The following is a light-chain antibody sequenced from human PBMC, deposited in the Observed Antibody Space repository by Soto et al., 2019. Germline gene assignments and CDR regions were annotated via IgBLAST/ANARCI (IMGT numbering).Light chain of an antibody. CDR2: AAS. J-gene: IGKJ1*01. CDR3: QQSYNTPRT. CDR1: HTISSF. Sequence: DIQMTQSPSSLSASVGDRVTITCRASHTISSFLNWYQQKPGKAPNLLIYAASTLLNEVPSSFSGSGSGRDFTLIISILQPEDFATYSCQQSYNTPRTLGKGTKVDI. V-gene: IGKV1-39*01.